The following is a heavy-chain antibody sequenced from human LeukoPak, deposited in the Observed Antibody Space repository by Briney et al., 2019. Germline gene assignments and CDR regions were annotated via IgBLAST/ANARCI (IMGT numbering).Heavy chain of an antibody. Sequence: ASVKVSCKASGYTFTSYGISWVRQAPGQGLEWMGWISAYNGNTNYAQKLQGRVTMTTDTSTSTAYMELRSLRSDDTAVYYCATGGPGFLEWLPLDNWGQGTLATVSS. V-gene: IGHV1-18*01. CDR2: ISAYNGNT. CDR1: GYTFTSYG. D-gene: IGHD3-3*01. CDR3: ATGGPGFLEWLPLDN. J-gene: IGHJ4*02.